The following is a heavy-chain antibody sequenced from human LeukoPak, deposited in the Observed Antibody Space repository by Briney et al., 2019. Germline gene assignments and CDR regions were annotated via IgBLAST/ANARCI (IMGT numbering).Heavy chain of an antibody. V-gene: IGHV1-69*04. Sequence: SVKVSCKASGGTFSSYAISWVRQAPGQGLEWMGRIIPILGIANYAQKFQGRVTITADKSTSTAYMELSSLRSEDTAVYYCAREGGGSYSHYYYYYMDVWGKGTTVTVSS. CDR1: GGTFSSYA. CDR2: IIPILGIA. D-gene: IGHD1-26*01. J-gene: IGHJ6*03. CDR3: AREGGGSYSHYYYYYMDV.